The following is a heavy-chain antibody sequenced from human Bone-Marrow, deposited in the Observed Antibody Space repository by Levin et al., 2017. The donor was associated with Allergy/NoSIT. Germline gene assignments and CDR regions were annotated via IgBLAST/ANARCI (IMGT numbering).Heavy chain of an antibody. CDR1: GYVFSDYS. D-gene: IGHD6-19*01. CDR2: MHPHSGAT. CDR3: ARETGEWLAVFDS. J-gene: IGHJ4*02. V-gene: IGHV1-8*01. Sequence: NPGESLKISCKASGYVFSDYSINWVRQATGQGLEWMGWMHPHSGATGFAQKFQGRVTMTRDTSITTAYMDLSSLRSDDTAVYYCARETGEWLAVFDSWGQGTLVTVSS.